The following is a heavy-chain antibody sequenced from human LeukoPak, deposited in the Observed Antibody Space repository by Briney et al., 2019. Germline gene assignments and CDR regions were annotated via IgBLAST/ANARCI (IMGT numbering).Heavy chain of an antibody. J-gene: IGHJ4*02. V-gene: IGHV3-30*04. D-gene: IGHD6-6*01. CDR1: GFTFSSYA. Sequence: HSGGSLRLSCVASGFTFSSYAMHWVRQAPGKGLEWVAVISYDGSNKYYADSVKGRFTISRDNSKNTLYLQMNSLRAEDTAVYYCARTNPEDYSSSLYYFDYWGQGTLVTVSS. CDR2: ISYDGSNK. CDR3: ARTNPEDYSSSLYYFDY.